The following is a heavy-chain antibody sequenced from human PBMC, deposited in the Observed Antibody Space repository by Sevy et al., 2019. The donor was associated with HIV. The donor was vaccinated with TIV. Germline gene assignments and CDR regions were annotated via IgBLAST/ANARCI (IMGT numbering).Heavy chain of an antibody. V-gene: IGHV3-13*05. D-gene: IGHD5-12*01. CDR3: ARSGGYSDYGMDV. CDR2: VGPAGDP. CDR1: GFTFSSYD. Sequence: GGSLRLSCVASGFTFSSYDMHWVRQVTGKGLEWVSGVGPAGDPFYPGSVKGRFTIYREDAKNSFYLQMNSLRAGDTAVYYCARSGGYSDYGMDVWGQGTTVTVSS. J-gene: IGHJ6*02.